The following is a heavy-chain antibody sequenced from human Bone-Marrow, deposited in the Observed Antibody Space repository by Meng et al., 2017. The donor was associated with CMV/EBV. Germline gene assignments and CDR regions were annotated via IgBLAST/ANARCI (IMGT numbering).Heavy chain of an antibody. CDR2: INHSGST. Sequence: SETLSLTCAVYGGSFSGYYWSWIRQPPGKGLEWIGEINHSGSTNYNPSLKSRVTISVDTSKNQFSLKLSSVTAADTAVYYCARVENSGSGWYFSRYYYYYGMDVWGQGTTVTVSS. J-gene: IGHJ6*02. D-gene: IGHD6-19*01. CDR3: ARVENSGSGWYFSRYYYYYGMDV. V-gene: IGHV4-34*01. CDR1: GGSFSGYY.